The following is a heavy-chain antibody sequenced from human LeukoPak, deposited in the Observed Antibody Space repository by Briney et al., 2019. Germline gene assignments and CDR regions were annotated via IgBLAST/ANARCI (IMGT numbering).Heavy chain of an antibody. CDR3: AREVVAAPGTVDY. V-gene: IGHV4-59*01. D-gene: IGHD6-13*01. CDR2: IYYSGST. CDR1: GGSISSYY. Sequence: SETLSLTCTVSGGSISSYYWSWIRQPPGKGLEWIGYIYYSGSTNYNPSLKSRVTISVDTSKNQFSLKLTSVTAADTAVYYCAREVVAAPGTVDYWGQGTLVTVSS. J-gene: IGHJ4*02.